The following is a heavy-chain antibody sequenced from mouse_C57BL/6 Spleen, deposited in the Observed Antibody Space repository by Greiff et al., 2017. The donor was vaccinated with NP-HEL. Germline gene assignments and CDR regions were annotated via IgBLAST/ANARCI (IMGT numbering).Heavy chain of an antibody. CDR2: IYPSDSET. D-gene: IGHD1-1*01. J-gene: IGHJ2*01. CDR3: ARKGTVYYFDY. CDR1: GYTFTSYW. V-gene: IGHV1-61*01. Sequence: QVQLQQPGAELVRPGSSVKLSCKASGYTFTSYWMDWVKQRPGQGLEWIGNIYPSDSETHYNQKFKDKATLTVDKSSSTAYMQLSSLTSEDSAVYYCARKGTVYYFDYWGQGTTLTVSS.